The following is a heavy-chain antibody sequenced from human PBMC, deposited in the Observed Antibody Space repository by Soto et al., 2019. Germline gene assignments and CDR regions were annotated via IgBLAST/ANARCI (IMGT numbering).Heavy chain of an antibody. Sequence: SETLSLTCTVSGGSISSYYWSWIRQPPGKGLEWIGYVYYTGSTDYSPSLKSRVTISVDTSKNQFSLNLSSVTAADTAVYYCARHRSPYTVTTTFDPWGQGTLVTVSS. CDR3: ARHRSPYTVTTTFDP. V-gene: IGHV4-59*08. CDR1: GGSISSYY. D-gene: IGHD4-4*01. J-gene: IGHJ5*02. CDR2: VYYTGST.